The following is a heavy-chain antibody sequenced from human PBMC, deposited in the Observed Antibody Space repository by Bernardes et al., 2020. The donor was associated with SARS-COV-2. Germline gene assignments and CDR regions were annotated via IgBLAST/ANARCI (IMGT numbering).Heavy chain of an antibody. J-gene: IGHJ3*02. Sequence: SETLSLTCTVSGDSMYSGSYYWSWIRQPAGKGLEWLGRVYTSGATNYNPSLQNRVTISVDTSKNQFSLKLNSVTAADTAVYYCARAVVADAFDIWGQGTMVTVS. CDR1: GDSMYSGSYY. CDR2: VYTSGAT. D-gene: IGHD2-15*01. CDR3: ARAVVADAFDI. V-gene: IGHV4-61*02.